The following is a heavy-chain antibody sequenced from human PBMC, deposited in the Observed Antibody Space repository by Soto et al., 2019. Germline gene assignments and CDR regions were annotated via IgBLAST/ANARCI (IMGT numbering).Heavy chain of an antibody. J-gene: IGHJ5*01. CDR2: ISGSGGST. CDR3: AKVGRCSGGSCYSEGGWFDS. V-gene: IGHV3-23*01. CDR1: GFTFSSYA. D-gene: IGHD2-15*01. Sequence: EVQLLESGGGLVQPGGSLRLSCAASGFTFSSYAMSWVRQAPGKGLEWVSAISGSGGSTYYADSVKGRFTISRDNSKNTLYLQMNSLRAEDTAVYYCAKVGRCSGGSCYSEGGWFDSWGQGTLVTVSS.